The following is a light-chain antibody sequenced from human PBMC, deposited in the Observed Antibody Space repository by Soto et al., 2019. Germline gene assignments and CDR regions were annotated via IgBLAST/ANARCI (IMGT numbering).Light chain of an antibody. Sequence: QSALTQPASVSGSPGQSITISCTGTSSDVGGYNYVSWYQLHPGKAPKLMIHEVSERPSGVSNRFSGSKSGNTAPLTISGLQAEDEADYYCASSASSVTYVFGSGTKVTVL. CDR3: ASSASSVTYV. CDR2: EVS. V-gene: IGLV2-14*01. J-gene: IGLJ1*01. CDR1: SSDVGGYNY.